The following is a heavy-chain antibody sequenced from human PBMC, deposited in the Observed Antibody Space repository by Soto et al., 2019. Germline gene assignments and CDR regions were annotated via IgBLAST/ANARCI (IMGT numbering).Heavy chain of an antibody. CDR3: TTGGYSYGLFDY. V-gene: IGHV3-15*01. Sequence: GSLRLSCAASGFTFSNAWVSWVRQAPGKGLEWVGRIKSKTDGGTTDYAAPVKGRFTISRDDSKNTLYLQMKSLKTEDTAVYYCTTGGYSYGLFDYWGQGTLVTVSS. J-gene: IGHJ4*02. CDR1: GFTFSNAW. D-gene: IGHD5-18*01. CDR2: IKSKTDGGTT.